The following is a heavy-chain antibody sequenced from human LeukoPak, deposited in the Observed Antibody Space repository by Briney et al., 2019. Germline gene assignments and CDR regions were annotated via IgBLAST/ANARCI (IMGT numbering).Heavy chain of an antibody. CDR1: GGSFSGYY. CDR2: INHSGST. V-gene: IGHV4-34*01. J-gene: IGHJ5*02. Sequence: SETLSLTCAVYGGSFSGYYWSWIRQPPGKGLEWIGEINHSGSTNYNPSLKSRVTISVDTSKNQFSLKLSSVTAADTAVYYCARKGGGQLVNTRRWFDPWGQGTLVTVSS. CDR3: ARKGGGQLVNTRRWFDP. D-gene: IGHD3-10*01.